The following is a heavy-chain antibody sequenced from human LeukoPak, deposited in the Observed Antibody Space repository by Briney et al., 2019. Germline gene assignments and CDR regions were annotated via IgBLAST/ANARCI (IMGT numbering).Heavy chain of an antibody. J-gene: IGHJ4*02. CDR3: ATYDFWSGYYTH. V-gene: IGHV1-24*01. Sequence: ASVKVSCKVSGYTLTELSMHWVRQAPGKGLEWMGGFDPEDGETIYAQKFQGRVTMTEDTSTDTAYMELSSLRSKDTAVYYCATYDFWSGYYTHWGQGTLVTVSS. CDR2: FDPEDGET. CDR1: GYTLTELS. D-gene: IGHD3-3*01.